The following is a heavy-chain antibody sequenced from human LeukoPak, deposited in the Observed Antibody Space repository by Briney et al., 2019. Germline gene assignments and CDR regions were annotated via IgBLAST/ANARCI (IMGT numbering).Heavy chain of an antibody. J-gene: IGHJ5*02. CDR3: AAGRFDGPCCGFDP. D-gene: IGHD3-9*01. V-gene: IGHV1-58*02. Sequence: SVKVSCKTSGFTFRTSAIQWVRQARGQRLEWIGWTVVGRGETKYAQDLQGRVTITTDMSTSTAYLELSGLRSEDTAVYYCAAGRFDGPCCGFDPWAREPRVTVS. CDR1: GFTFRTSA. CDR2: TVVGRGET.